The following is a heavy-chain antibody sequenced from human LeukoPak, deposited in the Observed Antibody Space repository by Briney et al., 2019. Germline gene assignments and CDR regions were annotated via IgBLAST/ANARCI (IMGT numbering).Heavy chain of an antibody. CDR1: GGSFSGYH. D-gene: IGHD3-9*01. J-gene: IGHJ5*02. Sequence: PSETLSLTCAVYGGSFSGYHWSWIRQPPGKGLEWIGEINHSGSTNYNPSLKSRVTISVDTSKNQFSLKLSSVTAADTAVYYCARGRSDILTGYPLDPWGQGTLVTVSS. CDR2: INHSGST. V-gene: IGHV4-34*01. CDR3: ARGRSDILTGYPLDP.